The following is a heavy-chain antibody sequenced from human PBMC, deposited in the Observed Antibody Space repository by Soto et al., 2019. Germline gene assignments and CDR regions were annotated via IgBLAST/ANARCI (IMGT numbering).Heavy chain of an antibody. CDR2: IYNSGNT. Sequence: SETLSLTCTVSGGSISDGAYYWSWIRQPPGKGLEWIGHIYNSGNTYNNPSLRSRLTISLDTSKSQFSLNLNSVTAADTAVYYCASYDSSGRFDYWGQGTLVTVSS. D-gene: IGHD3-22*01. CDR1: GGSISDGAYY. CDR3: ASYDSSGRFDY. J-gene: IGHJ4*02. V-gene: IGHV4-30-4*01.